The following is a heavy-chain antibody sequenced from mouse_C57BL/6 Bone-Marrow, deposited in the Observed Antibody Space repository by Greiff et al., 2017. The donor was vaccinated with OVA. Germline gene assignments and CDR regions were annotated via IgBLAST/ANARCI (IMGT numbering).Heavy chain of an antibody. J-gene: IGHJ2*01. CDR2: IDPETGGT. CDR3: TSRLLYSYYVDD. CDR1: GYTFTDYE. V-gene: IGHV1-15*01. Sequence: VQLQQSGAELVRPGASVTLSCKASGYTFTDYEMHWVKQTPVHGLEWIGAIDPETGGTAYNQKFKGKAILTADKSSSTAYMELRSLTSEDSAVYYGTSRLLYSYYVDDWGKGTTLTVSS. D-gene: IGHD2-12*01.